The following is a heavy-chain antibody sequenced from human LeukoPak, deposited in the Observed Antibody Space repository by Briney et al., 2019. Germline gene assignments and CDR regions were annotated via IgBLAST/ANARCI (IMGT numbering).Heavy chain of an antibody. Sequence: SQTLSLTCAISGDSVSSNSAAWNWIRQSPSRGLEWLGRTYFSSKWYNDYALSVKGRMTIYPDTSKNQFSLQLKSVTPEDTAVYYCARITYRQQPIYYYYYYYGMDVWGQGTTVTVSS. CDR3: ARITYRQQPIYYYYYYYGMDV. CDR2: TYFSSKWYN. D-gene: IGHD1/OR15-1a*01. V-gene: IGHV6-1*01. CDR1: GDSVSSNSAA. J-gene: IGHJ6*02.